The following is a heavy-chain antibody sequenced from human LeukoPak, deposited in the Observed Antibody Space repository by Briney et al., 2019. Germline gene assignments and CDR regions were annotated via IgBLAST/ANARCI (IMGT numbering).Heavy chain of an antibody. CDR2: IYPSGGST. J-gene: IGHJ5*02. CDR1: GYTFTSYY. CDR3: AADAPGSFQGFDP. Sequence: GASVKVSCKASGYTFTSYYMHWVRQAPGQGLEWMGIIYPSGGSTSYAQKFQGRVTMTRDTSTSTVYMELSSLRSEDTAVYYCAADAPGSFQGFDPWGQGTLVTVSS. V-gene: IGHV1-46*01.